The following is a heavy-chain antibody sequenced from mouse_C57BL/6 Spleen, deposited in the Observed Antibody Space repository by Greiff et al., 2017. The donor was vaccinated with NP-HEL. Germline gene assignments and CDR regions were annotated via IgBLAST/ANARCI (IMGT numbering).Heavy chain of an antibody. V-gene: IGHV1-63*01. D-gene: IGHD3-3*01. CDR1: GYTFTNYW. CDR3: ARDGGTGRNYFDY. J-gene: IGHJ2*01. Sequence: QVQLKESGAELVRPGTSVKMSCKASGYTFTNYWIGWAKQRPGHGLEWIGDIYPGGGYTNYNEKFKGKATLTADKSSSTAYMQFSSLTSEDSAIYYCARDGGTGRNYFDYWGQGTTLTVSS. CDR2: IYPGGGYT.